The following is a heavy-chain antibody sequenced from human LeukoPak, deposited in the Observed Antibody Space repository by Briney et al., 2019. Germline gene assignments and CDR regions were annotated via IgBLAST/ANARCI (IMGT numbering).Heavy chain of an antibody. CDR1: GFTFRTSW. CDR3: ARDPHGSGSSDSPHDAFDI. J-gene: IGHJ3*02. CDR2: IKSDGSSR. D-gene: IGHD3-10*01. V-gene: IGHV3-74*01. Sequence: GGSLRLSCAASGFTFRTSWMHWVRQAPGKGLVWVSRIKSDGSSRSYAESVKDRFTISRDNAKDTLYLQMSSRRDEDTAVYYCARDPHGSGSSDSPHDAFDIWGQGTMVTVSS.